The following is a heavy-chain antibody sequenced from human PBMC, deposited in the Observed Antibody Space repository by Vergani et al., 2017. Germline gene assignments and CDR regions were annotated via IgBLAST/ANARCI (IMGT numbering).Heavy chain of an antibody. CDR1: GFSLSNARMG. CDR3: AHRCLESYYFDY. V-gene: IGHV2-5*08. Sequence: QVTLQESGPVLVKPTGTLTLTCTVSGFSLSNARMGVSGIRQPPGKALEWLALIYWDDDKRYSPSLKSRLTITKDTSKNQVVLTMTNMDPVDTATYYCAHRCLESYYFDYWGQGTLVTVSS. CDR2: IYWDDDK. J-gene: IGHJ4*02.